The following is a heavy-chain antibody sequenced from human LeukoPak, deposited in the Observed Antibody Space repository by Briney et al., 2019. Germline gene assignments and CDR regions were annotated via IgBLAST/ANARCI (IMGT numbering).Heavy chain of an antibody. V-gene: IGHV4-4*09. Sequence: SETLSLTCTVSGGSISSYYWSWIRQPPGKGLEWIGYIYTSGSTNYNPSLKSRVTISVDTSKNQFSPKLSSVTAADTAVYYCARTWGVGYYYDSSGYRKTDAFDIWGQGTMVTVSS. J-gene: IGHJ3*02. D-gene: IGHD3-22*01. CDR1: GGSISSYY. CDR3: ARTWGVGYYYDSSGYRKTDAFDI. CDR2: IYTSGST.